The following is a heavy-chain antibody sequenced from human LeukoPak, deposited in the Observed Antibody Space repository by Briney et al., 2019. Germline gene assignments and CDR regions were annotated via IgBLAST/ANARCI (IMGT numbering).Heavy chain of an antibody. CDR1: GGTFSSYA. CDR3: ARSWATPLGYAFDI. V-gene: IGHV1-69*13. Sequence: SVKVSCKASGGTFSSYAISWVRQAPGQGLEWMGGIIPIFGTANYAQKFQGRVTITADESTSTAYMELSSPRSEDTAVYYCARSWATPLGYAFDIWGQGTMVTVSS. D-gene: IGHD2-15*01. CDR2: IIPIFGTA. J-gene: IGHJ3*02.